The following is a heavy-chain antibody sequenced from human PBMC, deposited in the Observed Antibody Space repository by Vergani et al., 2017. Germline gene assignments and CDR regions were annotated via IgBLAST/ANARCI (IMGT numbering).Heavy chain of an antibody. CDR3: ATSRNIAAAGIDY. D-gene: IGHD6-13*01. CDR1: GGSISSSSYY. V-gene: IGHV4-61*01. CDR2: IYYSGST. Sequence: VQLQESGPGLVKPSETLSLTCTVSGGSISSSSYYWGWIRQPPGKGLEWIGYIYYSGSTNYNPSLKSRVTISVDTSKNQFSLKLSSVTAADTAVYYCATSRNIAAAGIDYWGQGTLVTVSS. J-gene: IGHJ4*02.